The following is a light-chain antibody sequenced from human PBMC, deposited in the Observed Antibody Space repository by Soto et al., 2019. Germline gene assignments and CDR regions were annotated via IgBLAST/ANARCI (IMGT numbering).Light chain of an antibody. CDR2: KAS. J-gene: IGKJ1*01. CDR1: LTISSW. CDR3: QHYNSYSEA. Sequence: DIQMTQSPSTLSGSVADRVTITCRGSLTISSWLAWYQQKPGKAPKLLIYKASTLKSGVPSRFSGSGSRTEFTLTISSLQPDDFATYYCQHYNSYSEAFGQGTKVDIK. V-gene: IGKV1-5*03.